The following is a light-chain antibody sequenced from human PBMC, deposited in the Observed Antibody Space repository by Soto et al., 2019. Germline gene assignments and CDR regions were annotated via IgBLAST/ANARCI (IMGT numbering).Light chain of an antibody. CDR3: LQDYTYPRT. Sequence: AIQMTQSPSSLSASVGDRVNITCRASQGIRNDLAWYQQRPGAAPKLLIFASSNLQTGVPSRFRGIGSGTDFPRTISSLLPDDFATYYCLQDYTYPRTFGQGTKVEI. J-gene: IGKJ1*01. CDR1: QGIRND. CDR2: ASS. V-gene: IGKV1-6*01.